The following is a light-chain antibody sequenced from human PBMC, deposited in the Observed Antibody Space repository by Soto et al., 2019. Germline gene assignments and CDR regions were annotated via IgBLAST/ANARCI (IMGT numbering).Light chain of an antibody. J-gene: IGKJ1*01. Sequence: DIQMSQSPSSVSASVGDRVTITCRASQSISSYLNWYQQKPVKAPKLLIYAASSLQSGVPSRFSGSGSETDFTLTISSLQPEDFATYSCQQSYSTTWTFGQGTKVDIK. V-gene: IGKV1-39*01. CDR3: QQSYSTTWT. CDR2: AAS. CDR1: QSISSY.